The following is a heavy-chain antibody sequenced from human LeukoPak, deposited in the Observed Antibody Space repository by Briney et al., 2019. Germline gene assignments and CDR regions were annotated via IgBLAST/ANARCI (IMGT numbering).Heavy chain of an antibody. J-gene: IGHJ3*02. V-gene: IGHV3-23*01. CDR1: GFTFSSYG. Sequence: GGSLRLSCAASGFTFSSYGMSWVRQAPGKGLEWVSAISGSGGSTYYADSVKGRFTISRDNSKNTLYLQMNSLRAEDTAVYYCAKGNRITMVREWGAFDIWGQGAMVTVSS. CDR2: ISGSGGST. CDR3: AKGNRITMVREWGAFDI. D-gene: IGHD3-10*01.